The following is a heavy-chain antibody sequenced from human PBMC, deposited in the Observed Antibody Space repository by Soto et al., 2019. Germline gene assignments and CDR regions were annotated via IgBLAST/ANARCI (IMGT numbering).Heavy chain of an antibody. V-gene: IGHV4-39*07. CDR3: ARTSKYSSSWKAPCDY. Sequence: PSETLSLTCSVSGGSISTSRSYWAWIRQPPGKGLEWIGKINHSGSTYYNPSLKSRVTISVDTSKNQFSLKLSSVTAADTAVYYCARTSKYSSSWKAPCDYWGQGTLVTVSS. D-gene: IGHD6-13*01. J-gene: IGHJ4*02. CDR1: GGSISTSRSY. CDR2: INHSGST.